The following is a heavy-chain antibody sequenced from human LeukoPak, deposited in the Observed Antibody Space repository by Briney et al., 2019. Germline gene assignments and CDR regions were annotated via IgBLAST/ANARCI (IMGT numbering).Heavy chain of an antibody. D-gene: IGHD3-3*01. V-gene: IGHV3-66*01. CDR2: IYSGGST. CDR3: AKDQGDFWSGYYYFDY. CDR1: GFTVSSNY. Sequence: GGSLRLSCAASGFTVSSNYMSWVRQAPGKGLEWVSVIYSGGSTYYADSVKGRFTISRDNSKNTLYLQMNSLRAEDTAVYYCAKDQGDFWSGYYYFDYWGQGTLVTVSS. J-gene: IGHJ4*02.